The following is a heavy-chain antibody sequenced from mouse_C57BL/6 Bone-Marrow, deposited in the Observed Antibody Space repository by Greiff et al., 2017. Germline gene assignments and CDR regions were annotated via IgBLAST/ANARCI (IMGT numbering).Heavy chain of an antibody. J-gene: IGHJ2*01. Sequence: QVQLQQPGAELVRPGTSVKLSCKASGYTFTSYWMHWVKQRPGQGLEWIGVIDPSDSYTNYNQKFKGKATLTVDTSSSTAYMQLSSLTSEDAAVYNCAEDVTGSGFYDWGQGKTHTGTS. CDR2: IDPSDSYT. D-gene: IGHD4-1*01. CDR3: AEDVTGSGFYD. CDR1: GYTFTSYW. V-gene: IGHV1-59*01.